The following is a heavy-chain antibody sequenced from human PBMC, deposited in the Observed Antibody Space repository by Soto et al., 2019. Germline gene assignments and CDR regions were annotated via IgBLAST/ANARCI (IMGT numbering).Heavy chain of an antibody. CDR1: GYSFTSYW. CDR2: IYPGDSDT. D-gene: IGHD2-2*01. Sequence: PQESLKISCKGSGYSFTSYWIGCVRQMPGKGLEWMGIIYPGDSDTRYSPSFQGQVTISADKSISTAYLQWSSLKASDTAMYYCARVYCSSTSCYALGFDPWGQGTLVTVSS. V-gene: IGHV5-51*01. CDR3: ARVYCSSTSCYALGFDP. J-gene: IGHJ5*02.